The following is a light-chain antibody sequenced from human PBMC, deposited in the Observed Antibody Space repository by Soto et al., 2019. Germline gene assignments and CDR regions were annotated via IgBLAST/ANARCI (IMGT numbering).Light chain of an antibody. CDR2: ENN. CDR3: GTWDNSLSAGV. J-gene: IGLJ3*02. CDR1: RSNIGNNY. V-gene: IGLV1-51*02. Sequence: QSVLTQPPSVSAAPGQKVTISCSGSRSNIGNNYVSWYQQLPGTAPKLLFYENNKRPSGIPDRFSGSKSGTSATLVITGLQTGDEADYYCGTWDNSLSAGVFCGGTKLTVL.